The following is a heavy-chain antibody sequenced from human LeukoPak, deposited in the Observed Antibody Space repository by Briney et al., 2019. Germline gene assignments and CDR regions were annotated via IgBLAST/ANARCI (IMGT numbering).Heavy chain of an antibody. D-gene: IGHD2-2*01. Sequence: SETLSLTCTVSGGSISSSSYYWGWIRQPPGKGLEWIGSIYYSGSTYYNPSLKSRVTISVDTSKNQFSLKLSSVTAADTAVYYCARGKVVPAAWGQGTLVTVSS. V-gene: IGHV4-39*07. CDR1: GGSISSSSYY. J-gene: IGHJ5*02. CDR2: IYYSGST. CDR3: ARGKVVPAA.